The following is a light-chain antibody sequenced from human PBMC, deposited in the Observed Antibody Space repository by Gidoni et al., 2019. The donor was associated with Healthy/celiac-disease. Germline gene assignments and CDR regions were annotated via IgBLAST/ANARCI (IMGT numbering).Light chain of an antibody. CDR2: AAS. CDR3: QQSYSLPVT. Sequence: DIQMTQSPSSLSASVGDRVTITCRASQRISSYLNWYQQKPGKAPKLLIYAASSLQSGVPSRFSGSGSGTDFTLTISSLQPEDFATYYCQQSYSLPVTFGGGTKVESK. V-gene: IGKV1-39*01. J-gene: IGKJ4*01. CDR1: QRISSY.